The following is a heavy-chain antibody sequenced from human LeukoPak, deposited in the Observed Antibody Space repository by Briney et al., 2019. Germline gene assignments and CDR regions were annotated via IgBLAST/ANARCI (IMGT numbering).Heavy chain of an antibody. V-gene: IGHV1-24*01. CDR3: ATAPGLLPTDDY. CDR1: GYTLTELS. D-gene: IGHD2-21*02. CDR2: FDPEDGET. J-gene: IGHJ4*02. Sequence: GASVKVSCKVSGYTLTELSMHWVRQAPGKGLEWMGGFDPEDGETIYAQKFQGRVTMTEDTSTDTAYMELSSLRSEDTAVYYCATAPGLLPTDDYWGQGTLVTVSS.